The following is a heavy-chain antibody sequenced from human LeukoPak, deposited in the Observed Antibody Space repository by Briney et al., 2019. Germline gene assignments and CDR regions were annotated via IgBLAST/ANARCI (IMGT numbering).Heavy chain of an antibody. D-gene: IGHD5-24*01. V-gene: IGHV4-39*01. CDR1: GGSISSSSYY. CDR2: IYYSGST. CDR3: ARKMDGDMRWLQFIAGDDAFDI. J-gene: IGHJ3*02. Sequence: PSETLSLTCTVSGGSISSSSYYWGWIRQPPGKGLEWIGSIYYSGSTYYNPSLKSRVTISVDTSKNQFSLKLSSVTAADTAVYYCARKMDGDMRWLQFIAGDDAFDIWGQGTTVTVSS.